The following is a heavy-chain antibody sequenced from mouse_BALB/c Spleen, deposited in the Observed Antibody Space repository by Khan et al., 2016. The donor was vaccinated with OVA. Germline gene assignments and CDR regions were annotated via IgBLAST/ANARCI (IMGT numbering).Heavy chain of an antibody. CDR2: INPSSGYT. D-gene: IGHD6-1*01. V-gene: IGHV1-4*01. Sequence: QVQLQQSGAELARSGASVKMSCKASGYTFTNYTIYWVKQRLGQGLEWIGYINPSSGYTNYNQNYNDKATLTTDRSSSTAYMQLSRLTYDDSAVYYCVKIPNPPYHVDYWGQGTTLTVSS. CDR3: VKIPNPPYHVDY. CDR1: GYTFTNYT. J-gene: IGHJ2*01.